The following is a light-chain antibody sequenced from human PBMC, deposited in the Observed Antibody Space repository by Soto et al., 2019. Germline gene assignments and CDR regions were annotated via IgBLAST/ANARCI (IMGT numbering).Light chain of an antibody. J-gene: IGKJ5*01. CDR1: QSLVYSDGDTY. CDR2: QVS. V-gene: IGKV2-30*01. Sequence: VMTPSPLSLPVTLGQPASISCSSSQSLVYSDGDTYLSWFQQRPGQSPRRLLSQVSNRDSGVPDRFSGSGSGTDFTLKISSVEADDVAVYYCMQNTHWPITFGQGTRLEIK. CDR3: MQNTHWPIT.